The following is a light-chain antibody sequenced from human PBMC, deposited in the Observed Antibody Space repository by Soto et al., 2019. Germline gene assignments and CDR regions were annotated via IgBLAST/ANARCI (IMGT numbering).Light chain of an antibody. CDR3: QQSYSTPQT. CDR2: AAS. J-gene: IGKJ1*01. V-gene: IGKV1-39*01. Sequence: DIQMTQSTSTLSASVGDRVTSSCRASQSISSYLNWYQQKPGKAPKLLIYAASSLQSGVPSRFSGSGSGTDFTLTISSLQPEDFATYYCQQSYSTPQTFGQGTKVDIK. CDR1: QSISSY.